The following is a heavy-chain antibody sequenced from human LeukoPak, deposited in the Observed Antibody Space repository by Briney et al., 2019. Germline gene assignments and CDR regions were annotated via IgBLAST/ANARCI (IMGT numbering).Heavy chain of an antibody. J-gene: IGHJ6*02. V-gene: IGHV1-8*01. CDR1: GFTFTSYD. Sequence: VASVKVSCKASGFTFTSYDINWVRQAPGQGLEWMGWMNPNSSNTRYAQKVQGRITMTRDTSISTAYMELSSLRSEDTAVYYCARGPTLVRGVIMPDSVGGMDVWGQGTTVTVSS. D-gene: IGHD3-10*01. CDR3: ARGPTLVRGVIMPDSVGGMDV. CDR2: MNPNSSNT.